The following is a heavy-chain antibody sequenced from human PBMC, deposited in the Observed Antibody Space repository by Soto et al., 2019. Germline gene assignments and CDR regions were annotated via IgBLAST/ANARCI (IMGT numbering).Heavy chain of an antibody. D-gene: IGHD2-2*01. Sequence: AGSLRLSCAASGFTFSSYCMSWLRQAPGKGLEWVANIKQDGSEKYYVDSVKGGFTISRENTKNSRSLQMNALRAEDTAVYYWARDYSGTGSSTGCFSYYCLDVWGQGTTVTVSS. CDR1: GFTFSSYC. J-gene: IGHJ6*02. V-gene: IGHV3-7*01. CDR3: ARDYSGTGSSTGCFSYYCLDV. CDR2: IKQDGSEK.